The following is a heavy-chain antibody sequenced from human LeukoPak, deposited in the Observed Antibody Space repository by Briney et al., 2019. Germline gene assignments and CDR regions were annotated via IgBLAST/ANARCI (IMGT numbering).Heavy chain of an antibody. D-gene: IGHD2-2*01. CDR2: ISGNGYNT. V-gene: IGHV3-23*01. CDR3: AKGVRLWVAFYFDY. Sequence: GGSLRLSCAGSGFTLVSYAMSWVRQAPGKGLEWVSAISGNGYNTYYADSVKGRFTISSESSRNTLYLQMHNLRAEDTAVSDCAKGVRLWVAFYFDYWGQGTLVTVSS. CDR1: GFTLVSYA. J-gene: IGHJ4*02.